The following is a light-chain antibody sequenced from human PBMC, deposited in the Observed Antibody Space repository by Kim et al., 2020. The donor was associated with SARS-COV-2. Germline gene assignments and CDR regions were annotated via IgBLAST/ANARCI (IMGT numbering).Light chain of an antibody. CDR1: SSNIGKNY. CDR2: RND. V-gene: IGLV1-47*01. Sequence: ELTQPPSASGTPGQRVTISCSGSSSNIGKNYVFWYQQFPGTAPKLLIYRNDQRPSGVPDRFSASKSGTSASLAISGLRSEDEAEYYCATWDDSVNGPVFGGGTQLTVL. CDR3: ATWDDSVNGPV. J-gene: IGLJ2*01.